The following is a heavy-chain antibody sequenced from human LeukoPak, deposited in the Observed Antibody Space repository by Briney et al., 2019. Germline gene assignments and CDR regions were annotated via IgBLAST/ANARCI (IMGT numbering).Heavy chain of an antibody. V-gene: IGHV3-74*01. Sequence: PGGSLRLSCAASGFSFSSYYIHWVRQAPGKGLVWVSSIDRDGNITTYADSVKGRFTISRDNAKNTLYLQTNSLRAEDTAVYYCARMSYDSSGYYDYWGQGTLVTVSS. D-gene: IGHD3-22*01. CDR3: ARMSYDSSGYYDY. CDR2: IDRDGNIT. J-gene: IGHJ4*02. CDR1: GFSFSSYY.